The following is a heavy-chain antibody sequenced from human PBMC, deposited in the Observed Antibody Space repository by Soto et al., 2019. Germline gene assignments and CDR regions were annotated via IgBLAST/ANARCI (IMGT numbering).Heavy chain of an antibody. D-gene: IGHD3-10*01. Sequence: ASVKVSCKASGYTFTENQIPWLRRAPGQRLEWMGRIDPKSGDTTFAQTYQGRVTMTRDTSSNTVYMELTRLTSDDTAVYYCAKDSGSGSNTLNWFDPWGQGTLVTVSS. CDR3: AKDSGSGSNTLNWFDP. CDR2: IDPKSGDT. V-gene: IGHV1-2*02. J-gene: IGHJ5*02. CDR1: GYTFTENQ.